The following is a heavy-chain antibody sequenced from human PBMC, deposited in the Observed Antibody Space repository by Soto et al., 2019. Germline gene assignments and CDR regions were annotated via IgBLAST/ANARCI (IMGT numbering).Heavy chain of an antibody. CDR1: GGSFSGYY. J-gene: IGHJ6*03. Sequence: SQTLSLTCAFYGGSFSGYYWSWIRQPPGKGLEWIGEINHSGSTNYNPSLKSRVTISVDTSKNQFSLKLSSVTAADTAVYYCATGDPSLLRFLEWLPENYYYYMDVWGKGTTVTVSS. CDR3: ATGDPSLLRFLEWLPENYYYYMDV. D-gene: IGHD3-3*01. CDR2: INHSGST. V-gene: IGHV4-34*01.